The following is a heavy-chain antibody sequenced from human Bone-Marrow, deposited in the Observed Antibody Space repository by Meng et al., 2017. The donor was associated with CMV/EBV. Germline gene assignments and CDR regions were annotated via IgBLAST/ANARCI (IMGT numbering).Heavy chain of an antibody. V-gene: IGHV3-48*03. J-gene: IGHJ3*02. Sequence: GESLKISCAASGFTFSSYEMNWVRQAPGKGLEWVSYISSSGSTIYYADSVKGRFTISRDNAKNSLYLQMNSLRAEDTAVYYCARGDIVVVPAAICAFDIWGKGTMVTV. CDR1: GFTFSSYE. D-gene: IGHD2-2*01. CDR3: ARGDIVVVPAAICAFDI. CDR2: ISSSGSTI.